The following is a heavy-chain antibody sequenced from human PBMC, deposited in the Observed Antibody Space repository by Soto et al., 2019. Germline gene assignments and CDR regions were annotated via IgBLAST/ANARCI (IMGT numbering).Heavy chain of an antibody. Sequence: GSLRLSCAASGFSFSSYEMNWVRQAPGKGLEWISYIGGSGGTKYSADSVKGRLIISRDNAQNSLYLQMNSLRVEDTAVYYCARDRGGDVGQFLFPDGFDLWGQGTMVTVSS. CDR3: ARDRGGDVGQFLFPDGFDL. CDR1: GFSFSSYE. V-gene: IGHV3-48*03. D-gene: IGHD3-10*01. CDR2: IGGSGGTK. J-gene: IGHJ3*01.